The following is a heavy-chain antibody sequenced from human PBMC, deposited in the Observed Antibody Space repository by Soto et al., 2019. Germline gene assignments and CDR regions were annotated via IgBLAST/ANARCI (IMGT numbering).Heavy chain of an antibody. Sequence: PGGSLRLSCAASGFTFSSYAMSWVRQAPGKGLEWVSAISGSGGSTYYADSVKGRFTISRDNSKNTLYLQMNSLRAEDTAVYYCAKFLDIVVLVAADDAFDIWGKGTMVTVS. J-gene: IGHJ3*02. D-gene: IGHD2-15*01. V-gene: IGHV3-23*01. CDR1: GFTFSSYA. CDR2: ISGSGGST. CDR3: AKFLDIVVLVAADDAFDI.